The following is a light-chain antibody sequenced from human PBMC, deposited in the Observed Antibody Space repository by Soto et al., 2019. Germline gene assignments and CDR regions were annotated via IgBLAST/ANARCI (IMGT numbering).Light chain of an antibody. CDR2: DVN. Sequence: QSALTQPRSVSGSPGQSVTISCTGTSSDVGGYNYVSWYQQDPGKAPRLMIYDVNKRPSGVPDRFSGSKSGNTASLTISGLQAEDEADYYCCSYAGNYPFVFGTGTKVTVL. CDR3: CSYAGNYPFV. CDR1: SSDVGGYNY. V-gene: IGLV2-11*01. J-gene: IGLJ1*01.